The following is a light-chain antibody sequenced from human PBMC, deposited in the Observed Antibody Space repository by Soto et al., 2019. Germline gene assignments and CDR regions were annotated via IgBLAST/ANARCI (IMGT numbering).Light chain of an antibody. CDR2: GAS. CDR3: QQYDDWRRLT. Sequence: EIVMTQSPATLSVSPGERATLSCRASQSVNIYLAWYQQKPGQAPRLLXFGASSRANGIPVRFSGSGSGTELNLTISSLQSEDFAVYFCQQYDDWRRLTFGGGTKVDIK. CDR1: QSVNIY. V-gene: IGKV3D-15*01. J-gene: IGKJ4*01.